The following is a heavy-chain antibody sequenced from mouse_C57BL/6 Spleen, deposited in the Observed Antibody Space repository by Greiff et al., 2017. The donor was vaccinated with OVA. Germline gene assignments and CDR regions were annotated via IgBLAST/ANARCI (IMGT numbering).Heavy chain of an antibody. CDR1: GFTFTDYY. V-gene: IGHV7-3*01. J-gene: IGHJ1*03. CDR2: IRNKANGYTT. Sequence: EVNVVESGGGLVQPGGSLSLSCAASGFTFTDYYMSWVRQPPGKALEWLGFIRNKANGYTTEYSASVKGRFTISRDNSQSILYLQMNALRAEDSATYYCARLSTGTWYFDDWGTGTTVTVSA. D-gene: IGHD4-1*02. CDR3: ARLSTGTWYFDD.